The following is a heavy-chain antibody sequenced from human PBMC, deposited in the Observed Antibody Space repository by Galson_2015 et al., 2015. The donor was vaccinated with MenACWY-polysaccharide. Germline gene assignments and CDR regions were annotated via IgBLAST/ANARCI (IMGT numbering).Heavy chain of an antibody. J-gene: IGHJ6*02. CDR3: AKAVTYGSGSYNRYHGMDV. Sequence: SLRLSCAASGFSFDAYAMHWGRQAPGKGLEWVSWISRKRVHKGYGDSVKGRFTISRSHATNSLFLGVISLRGEDTDLYYCAKAVTYGSGSYNRYHGMDVWGQGTTVTVSS. CDR2: ISRKRVHK. V-gene: IGHV3-9*01. CDR1: GFSFDAYA. D-gene: IGHD3-10*01.